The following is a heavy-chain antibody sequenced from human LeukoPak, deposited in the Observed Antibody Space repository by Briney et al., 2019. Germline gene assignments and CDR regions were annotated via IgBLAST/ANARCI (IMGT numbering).Heavy chain of an antibody. V-gene: IGHV3-23*01. CDR1: GFTFSSYA. CDR2: ISDNGGGT. CDR3: AKGGYTHGDY. J-gene: IGHJ4*02. Sequence: GGSLRLSCAASGFTFSSYAMSWVRQAPEKGLEWVSAISDNGGGTYYADSVKGRFTISRDNSKNTLYLQMNNLRAEDTAVYYCAKGGYTHGDYWGQGTLVTVYS. D-gene: IGHD5-18*01.